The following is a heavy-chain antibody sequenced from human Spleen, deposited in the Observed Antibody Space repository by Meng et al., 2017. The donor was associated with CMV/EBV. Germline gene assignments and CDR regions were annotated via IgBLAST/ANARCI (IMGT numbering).Heavy chain of an antibody. CDR2: IIPIFGTA. V-gene: IGHV1-69*05. J-gene: IGHJ5*02. D-gene: IGHD2-2*01. CDR1: GTFSSYA. CDR3: ARDLTQPAGPSLNWFDP. Sequence: GTFSSYAISWVRQAPGQGLEWMGGIIPIFGTANYAQKFQGRVTITTDESTSTAYMELSSLRSEDTAVYYCARDLTQPAGPSLNWFDPWGQGTLVTVSS.